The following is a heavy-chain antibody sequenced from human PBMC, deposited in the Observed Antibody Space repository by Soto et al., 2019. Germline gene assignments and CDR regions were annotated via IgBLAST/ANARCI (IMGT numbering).Heavy chain of an antibody. CDR1: GYTFTSYG. V-gene: IGHV1-18*01. CDR2: ISAYNGNT. D-gene: IGHD3-10*01. CDR3: ARYYYGSWSYFGGFDP. J-gene: IGHJ5*02. Sequence: ASVKVSCKASGYTFTSYGISWVRQAPGQGIEWMGWISAYNGNTNYAQKLQGRVTMTTDTSTSTAYLELRNLRSDDTAVYYCARYYYGSWSYFGGFDPWGQGTLVTVSS.